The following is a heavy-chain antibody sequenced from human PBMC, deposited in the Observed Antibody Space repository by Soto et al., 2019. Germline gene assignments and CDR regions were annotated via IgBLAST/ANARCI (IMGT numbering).Heavy chain of an antibody. D-gene: IGHD2-15*01. CDR3: ARLGGYHHEVVVAARVWFDP. CDR1: GGSVSSGNYY. V-gene: IGHV4-61*01. Sequence: SETLSLTCTVSGGSVSSGNYYWSWIRQPPGKGLEWIGFIYYTGSSSYNPSLKSRVTMSLDKSNNQFSLKLSSVTAADTAVYYCARLGGYHHEVVVAARVWFDPWGQGTLVTVSS. J-gene: IGHJ5*02. CDR2: IYYTGSS.